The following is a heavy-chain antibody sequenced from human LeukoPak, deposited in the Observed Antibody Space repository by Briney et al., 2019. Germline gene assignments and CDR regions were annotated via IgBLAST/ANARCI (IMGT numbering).Heavy chain of an antibody. D-gene: IGHD1-26*01. CDR1: GFTFSSYG. J-gene: IGHJ4*02. CDR3: AKERGGSFMVDYFDY. CDR2: IRYDGSNK. Sequence: GGSLRLSCAASGFTFSSYGMHWVRQAPGKGLEWVAFIRYDGSNKYYADSVKGRFTISRDNSKNTLYLQMNSLRAEDTAVYYCAKERGGSFMVDYFDYWGQGTLVTVSS. V-gene: IGHV3-30*02.